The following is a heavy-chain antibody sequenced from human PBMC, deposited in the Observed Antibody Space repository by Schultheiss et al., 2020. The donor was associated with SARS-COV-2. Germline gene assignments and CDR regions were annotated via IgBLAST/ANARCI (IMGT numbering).Heavy chain of an antibody. CDR3: AREIDAIDSSGHWFDP. D-gene: IGHD3-22*01. Sequence: SQTLSLTCTVSGGSISSSSYYWSWIRQPPGKGLEWIGYIYYSGSTNYNPSLKSRVTISVDTSKNQFSLKLSSVTAADTAVYYCAREIDAIDSSGHWFDPWGQGTLVTVSS. CDR1: GGSISSSSYY. J-gene: IGHJ5*02. CDR2: IYYSGST. V-gene: IGHV4-61*01.